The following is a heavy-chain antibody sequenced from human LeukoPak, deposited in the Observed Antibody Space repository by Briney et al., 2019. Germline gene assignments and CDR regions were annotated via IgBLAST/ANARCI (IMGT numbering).Heavy chain of an antibody. J-gene: IGHJ4*02. CDR2: IYHSGST. CDR3: ARAPYYDILTGYYDY. V-gene: IGHV4-4*02. Sequence: SGTLSLTCAVSGGSISSSNWWSWVRQPPGKGLEWIGEIYHSGSTNYNPSLKSRVTISVDKSKNQFSLKLSSVTAADTAVYYCARAPYYDILTGYYDYWGQGTLVTVSS. CDR1: GGSISSSNW. D-gene: IGHD3-9*01.